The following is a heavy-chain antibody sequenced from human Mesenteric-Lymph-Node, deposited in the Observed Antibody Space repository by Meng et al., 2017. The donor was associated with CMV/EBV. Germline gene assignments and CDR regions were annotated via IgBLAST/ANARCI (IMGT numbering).Heavy chain of an antibody. CDR2: ISSSSSTI. Sequence: GESLKISCAASGFTFSSYSMNWVRQAPGKGLEWVSYISSSSSTIYYADSVKGRFTISRDNAKNSLYLQMNSLRAEDTAVYYCARDNRNYWFDPWGQGTLVTVSS. CDR1: GFTFSSYS. J-gene: IGHJ5*02. V-gene: IGHV3-48*04. CDR3: ARDNRNYWFDP. D-gene: IGHD1-14*01.